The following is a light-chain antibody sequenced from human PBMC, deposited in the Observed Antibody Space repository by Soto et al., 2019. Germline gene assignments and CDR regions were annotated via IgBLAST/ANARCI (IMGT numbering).Light chain of an antibody. CDR2: GAS. CDR1: QSVSSSY. V-gene: IGKV3-15*01. J-gene: IGKJ4*01. Sequence: EIVLAQSPGTQSLSPGERATLCCRASQSVSSSYLAWYQQKPGQAPRLLIYGASTRATGIPARFSGSGSGTEFSLTISSLQSEDFAVYYCQEYNHWHPVTFGGGTKVDIK. CDR3: QEYNHWHPVT.